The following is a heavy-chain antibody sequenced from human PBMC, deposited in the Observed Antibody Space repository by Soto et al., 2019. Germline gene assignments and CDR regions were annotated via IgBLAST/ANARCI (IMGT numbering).Heavy chain of an antibody. V-gene: IGHV4-34*01. CDR2: INHSGST. J-gene: IGHJ6*02. D-gene: IGHD6-13*01. Sequence: PSETLSLPCALYGGSFSGYYWSWIRQPPGKGLEWIGEINHSGSTNYNPSLKSRVTISVDTSKNQFSLKLSSVTAADTAVYYCARTNRLYSSSSWTYYYYYGMDVWGQGTTVTVSS. CDR1: GGSFSGYY. CDR3: ARTNRLYSSSSWTYYYYYGMDV.